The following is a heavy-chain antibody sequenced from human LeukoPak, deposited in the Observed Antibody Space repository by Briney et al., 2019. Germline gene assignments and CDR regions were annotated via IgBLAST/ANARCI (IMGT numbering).Heavy chain of an antibody. CDR2: INPNSGGT. D-gene: IGHD3-10*01. CDR3: ASRQNTMVRGALGDY. CDR1: GYTFTSYY. V-gene: IGHV1-2*02. J-gene: IGHJ4*02. Sequence: ASVKVSCKASGYTFTSYYMHWVRQAPGQGLEWRGGINPNSGGTDYAQKFQGRVTMTRETSISTAYMGLRRMRCDDTAVYYCASRQNTMVRGALGDYWGQGTLVTVSS.